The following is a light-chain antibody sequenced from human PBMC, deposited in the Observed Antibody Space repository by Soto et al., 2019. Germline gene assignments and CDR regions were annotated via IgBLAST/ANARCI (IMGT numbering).Light chain of an antibody. CDR1: QSISSW. V-gene: IGKV1-5*03. J-gene: IGKJ1*01. CDR2: KAS. Sequence: DIQMAQSPSPLSASVGDRVTITCRASQSISSWLAWYQQKSGKAPKVLIYKASSLTSVVPSRFSGSGSGTEFTLTISSLQLDDFATYYCHHLWTFGQGTKVDI. CDR3: HHLWT.